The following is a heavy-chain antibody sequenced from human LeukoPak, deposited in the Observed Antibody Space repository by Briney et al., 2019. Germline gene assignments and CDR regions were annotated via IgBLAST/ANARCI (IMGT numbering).Heavy chain of an antibody. CDR3: AVEGIAAPGNYYYYYMDV. Sequence: ASVKVSCKASGYTFTSYGISWVRQAPGQGLEWMGWISAYNGNTNYAQKLQGRVTVTTDTSTSTAYMELRRLRSDDTAVYYCAVEGIAAPGNYYYYYMDVWGKGTTVTVSS. D-gene: IGHD6-13*01. CDR1: GYTFTSYG. CDR2: ISAYNGNT. J-gene: IGHJ6*03. V-gene: IGHV1-18*01.